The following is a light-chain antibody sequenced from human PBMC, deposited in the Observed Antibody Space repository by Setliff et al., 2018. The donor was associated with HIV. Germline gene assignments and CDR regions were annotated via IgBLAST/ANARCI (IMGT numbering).Light chain of an antibody. V-gene: IGLV2-14*03. J-gene: IGLJ1*01. CDR2: GVS. CDR1: SSDVGGYNY. CDR3: NSYTSRSTYV. Sequence: PASVSGSPGQSITISCTGTSSDVGGYNYVSWYQQHPGKAPKLMIYGVSNRPSGVSNRFSGSKFGNTASLTISGLQAEDEADYYCNSYTSRSTYVFGPGTKVTVL.